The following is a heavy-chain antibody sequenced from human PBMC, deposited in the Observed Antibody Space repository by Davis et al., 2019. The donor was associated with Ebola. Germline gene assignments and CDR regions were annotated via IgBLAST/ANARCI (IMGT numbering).Heavy chain of an antibody. Sequence: PGGSLRLSCAASGFSFRSYGMHWVRQAPGKGLEWVALISFDGSHEYYVDSVKGRFTISRDDSRDTVYLQMNSLRVEDTAVYFCAKIRLTGDVYNYFYYGIDVWGQGTPVTVSS. CDR3: AKIRLTGDVYNYFYYGIDV. D-gene: IGHD5-24*01. CDR1: GFSFRSYG. J-gene: IGHJ6*02. V-gene: IGHV3-30*18. CDR2: ISFDGSHE.